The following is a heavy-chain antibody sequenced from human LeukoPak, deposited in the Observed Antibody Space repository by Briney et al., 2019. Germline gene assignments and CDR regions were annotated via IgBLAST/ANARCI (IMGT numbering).Heavy chain of an antibody. J-gene: IGHJ3*02. Sequence: GGSLRLSCAASGFTFNSYGMSWVRQAPGKGLEWVSSFSGSGAGAYYADSVKGRFTVSRDNSKNTLYLQMNSLRAEDTAVYYCASGNSHAFDIWGQGTMVTVSS. CDR3: ASGNSHAFDI. V-gene: IGHV3-23*01. CDR1: GFTFNSYG. D-gene: IGHD6-25*01. CDR2: FSGSGAGA.